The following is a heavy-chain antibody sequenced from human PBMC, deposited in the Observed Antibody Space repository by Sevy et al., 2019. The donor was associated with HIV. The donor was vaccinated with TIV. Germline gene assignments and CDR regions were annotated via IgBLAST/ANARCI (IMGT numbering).Heavy chain of an antibody. Sequence: GGSLRLSCVASGFSFRDYALHWVRQGPGKGLEWVAVVSFDGGNKYYPDSVKGRFSVSRENSKNTLFLQVDSVGGEDTAVYYCARGPYSSGLRFDYWGQGTLVTVSS. CDR2: VSFDGGNK. V-gene: IGHV3-30*04. CDR3: ARGPYSSGLRFDY. D-gene: IGHD6-19*01. CDR1: GFSFRDYA. J-gene: IGHJ4*02.